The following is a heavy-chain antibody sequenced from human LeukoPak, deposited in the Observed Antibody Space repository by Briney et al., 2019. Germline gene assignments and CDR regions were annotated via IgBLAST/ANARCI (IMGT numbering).Heavy chain of an antibody. CDR1: GDSINGYY. Sequence: SETLSLTCTVSGDSINGYYWSWIRQPPGKGLEWIGFIYSGGSTNYNPSLKSRVTISVDTSKDQFALRVNSVTAADTAVYYCARVEDSGYDYRGRFDPWGQGTLVTVSS. CDR3: ARVEDSGYDYRGRFDP. CDR2: IYSGGST. D-gene: IGHD5-12*01. J-gene: IGHJ5*02. V-gene: IGHV4-59*01.